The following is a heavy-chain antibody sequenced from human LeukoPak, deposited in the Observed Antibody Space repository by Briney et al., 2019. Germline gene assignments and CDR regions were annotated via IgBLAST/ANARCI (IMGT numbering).Heavy chain of an antibody. CDR3: ARLSSGYYYGPLGY. J-gene: IGHJ4*02. CDR1: GFTFSSYW. V-gene: IGHV3-74*01. D-gene: IGHD3-22*01. CDR2: IDRDGSRI. Sequence: GGSLRLSCAVSGFTFSSYWMHWVRQAPGKGLVWVSRIDRDGSRINYADSVKGRFSISRDNGKNTLFLQMNSLRAEDTAVYYCARLSSGYYYGPLGYWGQGTLVTVSS.